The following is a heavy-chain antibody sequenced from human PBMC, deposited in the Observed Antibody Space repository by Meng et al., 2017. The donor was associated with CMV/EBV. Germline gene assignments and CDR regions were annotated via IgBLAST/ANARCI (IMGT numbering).Heavy chain of an antibody. V-gene: IGHV3-30*04. CDR3: ARNIAARTYYYYYYGMDV. CDR2: ISYDGSNK. J-gene: IGHJ6*02. CDR1: GFTFSSYA. D-gene: IGHD6-6*01. Sequence: GESLKISCAASGFTFSSYALHWVRQAPGKGLEWVAVISYDGSNKYYADSVKGRLTISRDNSKNTLYLQMNSLRAEDTAVYYCARNIAARTYYYYYYGMDVWGQGTTVTVSS.